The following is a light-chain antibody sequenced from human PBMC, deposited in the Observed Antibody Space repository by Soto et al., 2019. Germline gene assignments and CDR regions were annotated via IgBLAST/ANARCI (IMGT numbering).Light chain of an antibody. CDR1: SSNIGAGYD. Sequence: QSVLTQPPSVSGAPGQRVTISCTGISSNIGAGYDVHWYQQLPGTAPKLLIYGNSNRPSGVPDRFSGSKSGTSASLAITGLRAEDEADYYCQSYDSSLSGGVFGGGTQLTVL. CDR3: QSYDSSLSGGV. V-gene: IGLV1-40*01. CDR2: GNS. J-gene: IGLJ3*02.